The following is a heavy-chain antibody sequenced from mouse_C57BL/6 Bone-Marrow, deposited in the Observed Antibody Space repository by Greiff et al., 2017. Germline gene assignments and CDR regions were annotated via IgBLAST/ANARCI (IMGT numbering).Heavy chain of an antibody. J-gene: IGHJ2*01. Sequence: VQLQQSGPELVKPGASVKIPCKASGYTFTDYNMDWVKQSHGKSLEWLGDINPNNGGTIYNQKFKGKATLTVYKSSSTAYMELRLLPSDETAVYYSAKSGVHYGCDYWGQGTTLTVSS. CDR3: AKSGVHYGCDY. CDR1: GYTFTDYN. CDR2: INPNNGGT. D-gene: IGHD1-1*01. V-gene: IGHV1-18*01.